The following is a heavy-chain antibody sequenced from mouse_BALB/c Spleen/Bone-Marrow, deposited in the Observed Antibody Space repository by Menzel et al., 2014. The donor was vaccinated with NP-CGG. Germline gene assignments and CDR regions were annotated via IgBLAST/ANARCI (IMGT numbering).Heavy chain of an antibody. D-gene: IGHD1-2*01. CDR2: INPASSTI. V-gene: IGHV4-1*02. J-gene: IGHJ3*01. CDR3: AKNYYYGYVAY. Sequence: EVKLMESGGGLVQPGGSLKLSCAASGFDFSRYRMTWVRQAPGKGLEWIGEINPASSTINYTPSLKDKFIISRDNAKNTLYLQMSKVRSEDTALYYCAKNYYYGYVAYWGQGTLVTVSA. CDR1: GFDFSRYR.